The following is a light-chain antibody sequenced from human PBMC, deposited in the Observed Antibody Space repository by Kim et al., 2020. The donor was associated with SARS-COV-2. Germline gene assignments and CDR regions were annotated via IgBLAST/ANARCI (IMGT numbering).Light chain of an antibody. J-gene: IGKJ2*01. CDR1: QTISTW. CDR3: QQYASYT. CDR2: KAS. V-gene: IGKV1-5*03. Sequence: DIQMTQSPSTLSASVGDRVTITCRASQTISTWLAWYQQKPGKAPKLLINKASSLQSGVPSRISGSGSGTEFTLTISSLQPDDFATYYCQQYASYTFGQGTKLEI.